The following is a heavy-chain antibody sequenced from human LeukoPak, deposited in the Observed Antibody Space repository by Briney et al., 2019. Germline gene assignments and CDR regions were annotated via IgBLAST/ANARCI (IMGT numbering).Heavy chain of an antibody. CDR2: VIPIFGTA. D-gene: IGHD3-3*01. CDR1: GGTLSTYA. CDR3: ARDGAITIFGVVPYNWFDP. J-gene: IGHJ5*02. V-gene: IGHV1-69*13. Sequence: SVKVSCKPSGGTLSTYAISWVRQAPGQGPQWMGGVIPIFGTANYAQKFQGRVTITADESTSTAYMELSSLRSEDTAVYYCARDGAITIFGVVPYNWFDPWGQGTLVTVSS.